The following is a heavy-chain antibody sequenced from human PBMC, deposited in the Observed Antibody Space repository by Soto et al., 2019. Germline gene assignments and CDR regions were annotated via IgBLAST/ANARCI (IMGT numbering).Heavy chain of an antibody. J-gene: IGHJ4*02. CDR3: ARARATIAAAAIFDC. CDR1: DGSFSGYY. V-gene: IGHV4-34*01. D-gene: IGHD6-13*01. Sequence: SETLSLTCTVYDGSFSGYYWSLILHPPGKGLEWIGEINHSGSTNYNPSLESRLTISVDKSKNQFSLKLTSVTAADTAVYYCARARATIAAAAIFDCWGQGTLVTVSS. CDR2: INHSGST.